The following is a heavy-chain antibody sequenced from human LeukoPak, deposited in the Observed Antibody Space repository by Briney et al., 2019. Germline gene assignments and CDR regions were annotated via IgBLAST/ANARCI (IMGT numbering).Heavy chain of an antibody. CDR2: IYYSGST. D-gene: IGHD3-22*01. Sequence: KPSEALSLTCTVSGGAISSSHYYWGWIRQPPGKGLEWIGSIYYSGSTSYNSSLKSRVTISVDTSKNQFSLKLSSVTAADTAVYYCAILPARDTYYYDSSGYYRPGVQWGQGTLVTVSS. CDR3: AILPARDTYYYDSSGYYRPGVQ. V-gene: IGHV4-39*07. CDR1: GGAISSSHYY. J-gene: IGHJ4*02.